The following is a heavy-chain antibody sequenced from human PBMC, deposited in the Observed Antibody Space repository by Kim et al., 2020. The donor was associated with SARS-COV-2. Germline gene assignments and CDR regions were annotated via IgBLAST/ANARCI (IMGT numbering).Heavy chain of an antibody. D-gene: IGHD5-18*01. Sequence: SETLSLTCTVSGGSISSSSYYWGWIRQPPGKGLEWIGSIYYSGSTYYNPSLKSRVTISVDTSKNQFSLKLSFVTAADTAVYYCARGSYSYGVDYGMDVWGQGTTVTVSS. J-gene: IGHJ6*02. CDR3: ARGSYSYGVDYGMDV. CDR2: IYYSGST. CDR1: GGSISSSSYY. V-gene: IGHV4-39*01.